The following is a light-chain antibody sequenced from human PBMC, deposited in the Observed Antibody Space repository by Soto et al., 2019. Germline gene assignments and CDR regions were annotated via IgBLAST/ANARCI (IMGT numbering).Light chain of an antibody. V-gene: IGLV4-60*02. CDR1: SGHSSYI. CDR2: LEGSGSY. J-gene: IGLJ3*02. CDR3: ETWDSNIHWV. Sequence: QLVLTQSSSASASLGSSVKLTCTLSSGHSSYIIAWHQQQPGKAPRYLMKLEGSGSYNKGSGVPDRFSGSSSGADRYLTISHLQFEDEADYYCETWDSNIHWVFGGGTKVTVL.